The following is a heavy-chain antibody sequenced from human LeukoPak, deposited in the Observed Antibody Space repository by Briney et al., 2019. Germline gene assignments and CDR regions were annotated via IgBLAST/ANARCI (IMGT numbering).Heavy chain of an antibody. J-gene: IGHJ3*02. D-gene: IGHD1-14*01. CDR3: ARDQISINALDM. CDR2: ISYIGST. Sequence: SETLSLACNVSGASISGHYLTWIRQPPGKGLEWIGYISYIGSTNYNPSLKSRVTISVDTFKNQFSLKLRSVTAADTAVYYCARDQISINALDMWGQGTMVTVSS. V-gene: IGHV4-59*11. CDR1: GASISGHY.